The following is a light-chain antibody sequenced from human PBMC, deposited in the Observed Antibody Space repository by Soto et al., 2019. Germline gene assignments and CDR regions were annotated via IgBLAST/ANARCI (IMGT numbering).Light chain of an antibody. CDR1: ASNIGANYD. J-gene: IGLJ1*01. CDR2: GTS. Sequence: QSVLTQPPSVSGAPGQRVTISCTGGASNIGANYDVHWYQQLPGTAPKLLIYGTSNRPSGVPDRFSGSKSGTSASLAITGLQAEDEAHYFCQSYDRSLSGDVLGTGTKLTVL. CDR3: QSYDRSLSGDV. V-gene: IGLV1-40*01.